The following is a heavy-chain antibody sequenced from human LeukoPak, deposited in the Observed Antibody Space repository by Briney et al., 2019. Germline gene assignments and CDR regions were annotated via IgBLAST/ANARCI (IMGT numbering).Heavy chain of an antibody. CDR2: IYYSGST. Sequence: SETLSLTCTVSGGSISSSTYSWGWIRQPPGKGLEWIGSIYYSGSTSYNPSLRSRVTISVDRSKNQFSLKLSSVTAADTSVYYCARPRSTALTDPFGIWGQGTMVTVSS. J-gene: IGHJ3*02. D-gene: IGHD2-2*01. V-gene: IGHV4-39*01. CDR1: GGSISSSTYS. CDR3: ARPRSTALTDPFGI.